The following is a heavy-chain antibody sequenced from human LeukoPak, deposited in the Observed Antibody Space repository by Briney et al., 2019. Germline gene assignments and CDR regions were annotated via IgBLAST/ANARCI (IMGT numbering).Heavy chain of an antibody. V-gene: IGHV4-59*01. CDR2: IYYSGST. D-gene: IGHD2-2*01. CDR3: ARSVRGYCSSTSCYPVWYFDL. Sequence: SETLSLTCTVSGGSISSYYWSWLRQPPGKGLEWIGYIYYSGSTNYNPSLKSRVTISVDTSKNQFSLKLSSVTAADTAVYYCARSVRGYCSSTSCYPVWYFDLWGRGTLVTVSS. CDR1: GGSISSYY. J-gene: IGHJ2*01.